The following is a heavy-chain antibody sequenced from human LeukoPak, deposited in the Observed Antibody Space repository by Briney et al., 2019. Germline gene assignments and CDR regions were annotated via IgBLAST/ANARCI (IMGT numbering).Heavy chain of an antibody. V-gene: IGHV3-30*02. CDR2: IRFNRN. D-gene: IGHD7-27*01. J-gene: IGHJ4*02. CDR1: GFTFSNYA. Sequence: PGGSLRLSCAASGFTFSNYAIHWVRQAPGKGLEWVASIRFNRNFYADYVKGRFTISRDNSKSTVSLQMDTLRTEDTALYYCARENWDFDFWGQGTLVTVSS. CDR3: ARENWDFDF.